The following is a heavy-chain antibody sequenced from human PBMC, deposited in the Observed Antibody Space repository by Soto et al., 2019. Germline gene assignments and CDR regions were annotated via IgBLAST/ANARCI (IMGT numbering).Heavy chain of an antibody. Sequence: SETLTLTCAVSGGSISSAGYFWSWIRQHPGKGLEWIGNIYYSGSTYYNPSLKSRVTISVETSKSQFSLKLNSVTAADTAVYYCARVSSTSPNWFDPWGQGTLVTVSS. CDR1: GGSISSAGYF. V-gene: IGHV4-31*11. CDR3: ARVSSTSPNWFDP. CDR2: IYYSGST. J-gene: IGHJ5*02. D-gene: IGHD2-2*01.